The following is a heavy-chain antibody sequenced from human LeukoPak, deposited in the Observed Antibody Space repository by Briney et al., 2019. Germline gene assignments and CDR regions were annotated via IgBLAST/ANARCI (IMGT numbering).Heavy chain of an antibody. CDR2: IYHSGST. D-gene: IGHD3-16*01. V-gene: IGHV4-38-2*01. CDR3: ARQPGGASYWYFDL. Sequence: ASETLSLTCAVSGYSISSGYYWGWIRQPPGKGLEWIGSIYHSGSTYYNPSLKSRVTISVDTSKNQFSLKLSSVTAADTAVYYCARQPGGASYWYFDLWGRGTLVTVSS. J-gene: IGHJ2*01. CDR1: GYSISSGYY.